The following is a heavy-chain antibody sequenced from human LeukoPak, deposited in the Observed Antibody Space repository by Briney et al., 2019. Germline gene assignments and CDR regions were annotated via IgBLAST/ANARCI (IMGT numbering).Heavy chain of an antibody. CDR2: IIPIFGTA. V-gene: IGHV1-69*05. J-gene: IGHJ3*02. D-gene: IGHD2-8*01. CDR1: GGTFSSYA. CDR3: AEAYCTNGVCYGAFDI. Sequence: ASVKVSCKASGGTFSSYAISWVRQAPGQGLEWMGGIIPIFGTANYAQKFQGRVTITTDESTSTAYMELSSLRSEDTAVYYCAEAYCTNGVCYGAFDIWGQGTMVTVSS.